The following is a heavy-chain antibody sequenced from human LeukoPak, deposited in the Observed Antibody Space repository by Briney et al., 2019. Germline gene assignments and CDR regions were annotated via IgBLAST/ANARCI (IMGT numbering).Heavy chain of an antibody. CDR2: ISRNSGAI. V-gene: IGHV3-9*01. J-gene: IGHJ6*02. D-gene: IGHD2-21*02. CDR1: AFTFDDYA. CDR3: AKGISVTDYYYGMDV. Sequence: GRSLRLSCAASAFTFDDYAMPWVRQAPGKGLEWVSGISRNSGAIGYADSVKGRFTTSRDNAKNSLFLQMNSLQDEDTALYFCAKGISVTDYYYGMDVWGQGTTVTVSS.